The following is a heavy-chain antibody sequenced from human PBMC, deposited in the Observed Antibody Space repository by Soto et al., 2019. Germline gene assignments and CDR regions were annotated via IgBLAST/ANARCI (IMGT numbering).Heavy chain of an antibody. J-gene: IGHJ4*02. D-gene: IGHD3-10*01. CDR1: GFTFSSYS. V-gene: IGHV3-21*01. CDR2: ISSSSYI. CDR3: AREDGVLLWFGELS. Sequence: GGSLRLSCAASGFTFSSYSMNWVRQAPGKGLEWVSSISSSSYIYYADSVKGRFTISRDNAKNSLYLQMNSLRAEDTAVYYCAREDGVLLWFGELSRGQGTLVTVSS.